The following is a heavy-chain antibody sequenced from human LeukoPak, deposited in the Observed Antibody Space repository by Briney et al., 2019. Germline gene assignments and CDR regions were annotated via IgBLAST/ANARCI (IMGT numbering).Heavy chain of an antibody. CDR2: INYSGNT. D-gene: IGHD6-13*01. CDR3: ARLNLLSRSPLHLFDH. CDR1: GGSISNCY. J-gene: IGHJ4*02. Sequence: SETLSLTCTVSGGSISNCYWSWIRQPPGKGLEWIAYINYSGNTNYNPSLKSRVTISVDMSKNQFSLKLTSVTAADTAVYYCARLNLLSRSPLHLFDHWGQGTLVTVSS. V-gene: IGHV4-59*08.